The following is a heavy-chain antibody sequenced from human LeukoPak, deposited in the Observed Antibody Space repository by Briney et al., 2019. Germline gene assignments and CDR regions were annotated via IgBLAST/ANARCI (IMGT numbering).Heavy chain of an antibody. CDR2: ISWNSGSI. CDR3: AKEGISPGSFDY. D-gene: IGHD2-15*01. V-gene: IGHV3-9*01. CDR1: GFTFDDYA. J-gene: IGHJ4*02. Sequence: GGSLRLSCAASGFTFDDYAMHWVRQAPGEGLEWVSGISWNSGSIGYADSVKGRFTISRDNAKNSLYLQMNSLRAEDTALYYCAKEGISPGSFDYWGQGTLVTVSS.